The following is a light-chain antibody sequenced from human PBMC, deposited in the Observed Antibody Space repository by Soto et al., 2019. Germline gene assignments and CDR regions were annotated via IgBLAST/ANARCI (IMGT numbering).Light chain of an antibody. V-gene: IGLV2-14*01. CDR3: SSYTGSSTYVV. Sequence: QSALTQPASVSGSPGQSITISCTGTSSDVGGYNYVSWYQQHPGKAPKLMIYDVSNRPSGVSNRFSGSKSANTASLTISGLSAEDEADYYCSSYTGSSTYVVFGGGTKLTVL. CDR1: SSDVGGYNY. J-gene: IGLJ2*01. CDR2: DVS.